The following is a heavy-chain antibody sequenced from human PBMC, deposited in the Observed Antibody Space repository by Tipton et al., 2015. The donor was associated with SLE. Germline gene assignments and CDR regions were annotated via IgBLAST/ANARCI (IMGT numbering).Heavy chain of an antibody. Sequence: TLSLTCTVSGGSISSSSYYWGWLRTPPGKGLEWIGSISYSGSTYYNPSLNSRVTISVDTSKNQFSLKLSSVTAADTAVYYCASGRDGYSLDYWGQGTLVTVSS. CDR1: GGSISSSSYY. D-gene: IGHD5-24*01. V-gene: IGHV4-39*07. CDR2: ISYSGST. CDR3: ASGRDGYSLDY. J-gene: IGHJ4*02.